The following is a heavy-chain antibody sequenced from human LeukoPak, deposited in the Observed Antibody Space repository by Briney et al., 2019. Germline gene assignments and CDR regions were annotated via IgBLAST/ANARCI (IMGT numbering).Heavy chain of an antibody. J-gene: IGHJ4*02. CDR3: ARGYCSSTTCSVDY. CDR1: GFAFNTYG. Sequence: PGGSLRVSCAASGFAFNTYGMNWVRRAPGKGLEWISYISGTSATIYYADSVKGRFTISRDNAKNSLYLQMNSLRDEDTAVYYCARGYCSSTTCSVDYWGQGTLVTVSS. D-gene: IGHD2-2*01. CDR2: ISGTSATI. V-gene: IGHV3-48*02.